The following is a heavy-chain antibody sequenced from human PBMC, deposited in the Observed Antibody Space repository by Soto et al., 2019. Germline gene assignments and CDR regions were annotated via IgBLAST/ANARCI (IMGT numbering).Heavy chain of an antibody. D-gene: IGHD3-3*01. V-gene: IGHV1-46*01. CDR2: INPSGGST. CDR1: GYTFTSYY. J-gene: IGHJ6*02. CDR3: ARDIETRITIFGVVPNCGMDV. Sequence: ASVKVSCKASGYTFTSYYMHWVRQAPGQGLEWMGIINPSGGSTSYAQKFQGRVTMTRDTSTSTVYMELSSLRSEDTAVYYCARDIETRITIFGVVPNCGMDVWGQGTTVTVSS.